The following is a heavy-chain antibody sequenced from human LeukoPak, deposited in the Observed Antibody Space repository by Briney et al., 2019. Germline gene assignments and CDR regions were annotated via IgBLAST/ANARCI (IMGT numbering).Heavy chain of an antibody. CDR2: FYASGTT. D-gene: IGHD2-21*01. CDR1: GVSISNYF. CDR3: ARTHCGGGSCDTFDP. V-gene: IGHV4-4*07. Sequence: SETLSLTCNVFGVSISNYFWSWLRQPAGKGLEWIGRFYASGTTYYNPSLRSRVTLSMDTSKNHFSLKLTSVTAADTAVYYCARTHCGGGSCDTFDPWGQGTLVTVSS. J-gene: IGHJ5*02.